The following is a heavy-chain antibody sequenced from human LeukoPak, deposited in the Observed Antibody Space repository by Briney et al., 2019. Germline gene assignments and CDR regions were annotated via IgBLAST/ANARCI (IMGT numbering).Heavy chain of an antibody. V-gene: IGHV3-7*01. D-gene: IGHD3-3*01. CDR2: IKQDGSEK. CDR1: GFTFSSYW. CDR3: ARGNVYDFWSGYYHTGAGWFDP. Sequence: GXXRLSCAASGFTFSSYWMSWVRQAPGKGLEWVANIKQDGSEKYYVDSVKGRFTISRDNAKNSLYLQMNRLRAEDTAVYYCARGNVYDFWSGYYHTGAGWFDPWGQGTLVTVSS. J-gene: IGHJ5*02.